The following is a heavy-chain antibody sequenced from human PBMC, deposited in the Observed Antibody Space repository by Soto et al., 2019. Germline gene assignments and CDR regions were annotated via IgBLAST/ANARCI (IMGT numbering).Heavy chain of an antibody. CDR2: INHSGST. V-gene: IGHV4-34*01. CDR1: GGSFSGYY. Sequence: PSETLSLTCAVYGGSFSGYYWSWIRQPPGKGLEWVGEINHSGSTNYNPSLKSRVTISVDTSKTQFSLKLSSVTAADTAVYYCARGGYSGYARTGRFYYYGMDVWGQGTTVTVSS. J-gene: IGHJ6*02. D-gene: IGHD5-12*01. CDR3: ARGGYSGYARTGRFYYYGMDV.